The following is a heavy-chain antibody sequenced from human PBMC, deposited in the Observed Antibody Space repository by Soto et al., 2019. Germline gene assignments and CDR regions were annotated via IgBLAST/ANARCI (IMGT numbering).Heavy chain of an antibody. CDR1: GFTFSSYG. D-gene: IGHD4-4*01. CDR3: ARDTYSNYYYYYYGMDV. V-gene: IGHV3-33*01. CDR2: IWYDGSNK. J-gene: IGHJ6*02. Sequence: QVQLVESGGGVVQPGRSLRLSCAASGFTFSSYGMHWVRQAPGKGLEWVAVIWYDGSNKYYADSVKGRFTISRDNSKNTLYLQMNSLRAEDTAVYYCARDTYSNYYYYYYGMDVWGQGTTVTVSS.